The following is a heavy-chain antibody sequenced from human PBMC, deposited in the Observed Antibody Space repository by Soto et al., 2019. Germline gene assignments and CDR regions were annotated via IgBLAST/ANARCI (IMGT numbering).Heavy chain of an antibody. CDR2: ISYDGSNK. Sequence: GGSLRLSCAASGFTFSSYGMHWVRQAPGKGLEWVAVISYDGSNKYYADSVKGRFTISRDNSKNTLYLQMNSLRAEDTAVYYCAKGAPGIAVPHWFDPWGQGTLVTVSS. D-gene: IGHD6-19*01. CDR1: GFTFSSYG. J-gene: IGHJ5*02. V-gene: IGHV3-30*18. CDR3: AKGAPGIAVPHWFDP.